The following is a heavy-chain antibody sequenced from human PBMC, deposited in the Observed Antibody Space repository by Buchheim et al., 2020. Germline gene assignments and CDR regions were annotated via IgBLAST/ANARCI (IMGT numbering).Heavy chain of an antibody. V-gene: IGHV3-21*01. CDR1: GFTFSSFS. D-gene: IGHD3-16*02. CDR2: ITSSSYI. J-gene: IGHJ5*02. Sequence: EVQLVESGGGLVKPGGSLRLSCAASGFTFSSFSMNWVRQAPGKGLEWVSSITSSSYIYYADSVKGRFTISRDNAKNSLYLQMNSLRAEDTAVYSCARDGGYDYVWGSYRPDWFDPWGQGTL. CDR3: ARDGGYDYVWGSYRPDWFDP.